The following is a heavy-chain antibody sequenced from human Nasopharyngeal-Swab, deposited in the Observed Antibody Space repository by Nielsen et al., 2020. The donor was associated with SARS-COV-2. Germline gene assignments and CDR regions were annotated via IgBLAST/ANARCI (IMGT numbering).Heavy chain of an antibody. Sequence: VRQAPGKGLEWGGRIKSKTDGGTTDYAAPVKGRFTISRDDSKNTLYLQMNSLKTEDTAVYYCTREIDDYGDYDLRYYYYGMDVWGQGTTVTVSS. CDR3: TREIDDYGDYDLRYYYYGMDV. CDR2: IKSKTDGGTT. V-gene: IGHV3-15*01. D-gene: IGHD4-17*01. J-gene: IGHJ6*02.